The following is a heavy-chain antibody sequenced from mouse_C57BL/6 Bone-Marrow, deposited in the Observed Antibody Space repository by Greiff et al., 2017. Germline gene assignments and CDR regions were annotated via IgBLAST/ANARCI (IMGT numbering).Heavy chain of an antibody. Sequence: VQLQQSGPGLVAPSQSLSITCTVSGFSLTSYAISWVRQPPGKGLEWLGVLWTGGGTNYNSALKSRLSISKDNSKSQVFLKMNSLQTDDTARYYCARNRGYYDWVWFAYWGQGTLVTVSA. D-gene: IGHD2-3*01. J-gene: IGHJ3*01. CDR3: ARNRGYYDWVWFAY. CDR2: LWTGGGT. CDR1: GFSLTSYA. V-gene: IGHV2-9-1*01.